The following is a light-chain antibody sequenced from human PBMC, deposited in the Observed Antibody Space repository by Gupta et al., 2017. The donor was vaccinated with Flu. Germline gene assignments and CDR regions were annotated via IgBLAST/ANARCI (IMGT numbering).Light chain of an antibody. CDR2: GAS. V-gene: IGKV3-15*01. CDR1: QSVSSN. CDR3: QQYKNWPRT. J-gene: IGKJ1*01. Sequence: IVMTQSPATLSVSPGERATLSCRASQSVSSNLAWYQQKPGQAPRLLIYGASTRATGIPARVSGSGSGTEFTLTISSLESEDFAVYYGQQYKNWPRTFGQGTKVEIK.